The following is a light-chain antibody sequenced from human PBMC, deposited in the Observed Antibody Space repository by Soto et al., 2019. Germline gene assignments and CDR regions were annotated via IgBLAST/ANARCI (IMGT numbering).Light chain of an antibody. CDR3: QQDSNCPRYT. J-gene: IGKJ2*01. Sequence: EIVLTQSPATLSLSPGERATLSCRASQSVSTYLAWYQQKLGQAPRLLIYDASSRAADIPARFGGSGSGTDSALTISSPEPEDFAVDYCQQDSNCPRYTCGQGTKLEIK. CDR2: DAS. CDR1: QSVSTY. V-gene: IGKV3-11*01.